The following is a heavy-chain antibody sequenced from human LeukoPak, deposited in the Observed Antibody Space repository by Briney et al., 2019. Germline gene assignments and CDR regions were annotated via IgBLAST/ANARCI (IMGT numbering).Heavy chain of an antibody. CDR2: ISPFNGNT. CDR1: GYTFTSYG. V-gene: IGHV1-18*01. J-gene: IGHJ6*02. CDR3: ARDLDVVVVAAALRHYGLDV. D-gene: IGHD2-15*01. Sequence: GASVKVSCKASGYTFTSYGISWVRQAPGQGLEWMGWISPFNGNTNYAQKVQGRVTVTTDTSTSTVYMELRSLRSDDTAVYYCARDLDVVVVAAALRHYGLDVWGQGTTVTVSS.